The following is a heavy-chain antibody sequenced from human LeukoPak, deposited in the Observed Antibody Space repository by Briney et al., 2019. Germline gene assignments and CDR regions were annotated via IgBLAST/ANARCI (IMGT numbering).Heavy chain of an antibody. CDR2: IIPIFGTA. CDR1: GGTFSSYA. V-gene: IGHV1-69*13. Sequence: SVKVSCKASGGTFSSYAISWVRQAPGQGLEWMGGIIPIFGTANYAQRFQGRGTITADESTSTAYMELSSLRSEDTAVYYCASFLGEGCSSTSCYIASWFDPWGQGTLVTVSS. D-gene: IGHD2-2*02. J-gene: IGHJ5*02. CDR3: ASFLGEGCSSTSCYIASWFDP.